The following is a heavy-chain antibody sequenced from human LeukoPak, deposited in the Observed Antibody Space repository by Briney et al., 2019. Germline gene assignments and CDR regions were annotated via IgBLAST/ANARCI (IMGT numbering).Heavy chain of an antibody. J-gene: IGHJ4*02. D-gene: IGHD3-10*01. CDR2: ISGRCGET. CDR3: ARDRGVLLWFGELRGSGDDFDY. CDR1: GFTFTDSY. Sequence: GGSLRLSCAASGFTFTDSYMTWVRQAPGKGLDWLSYISGRCGETNYADSVRGRLTISRDNAKNSLYLQMNSLRVEDTAVYYCARDRGVLLWFGELRGSGDDFDYWGQGTLVPVSS. V-gene: IGHV3-11*06.